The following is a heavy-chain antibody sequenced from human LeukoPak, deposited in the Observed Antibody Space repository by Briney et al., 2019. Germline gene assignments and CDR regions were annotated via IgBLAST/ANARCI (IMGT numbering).Heavy chain of an antibody. D-gene: IGHD1-26*01. CDR3: AKFSSGMVY. V-gene: IGHV3-23*01. Sequence: GGSLRLSCAASGFTVSSNYMSWVRQAPGKGLEWVSAISGSGGSTYYADSVKGRFTISRDNSKNTLYLQMNSLRAEDTAVYYCAKFSSGMVYWGQGTLVTVSS. J-gene: IGHJ4*02. CDR2: ISGSGGST. CDR1: GFTVSSNY.